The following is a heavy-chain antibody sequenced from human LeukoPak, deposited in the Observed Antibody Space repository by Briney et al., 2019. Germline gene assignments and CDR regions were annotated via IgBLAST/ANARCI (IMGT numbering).Heavy chain of an antibody. Sequence: SETLSLTCAVYGGSFSGYYWSWIRQPPGKGLEWIGEINHSGSTNYNPSLKSRVTISVDTSKNQFSLKLSSVTVADTAVYYCARVGLYYDYVLDYWGQGILVTVSS. CDR2: INHSGST. V-gene: IGHV4-34*01. CDR1: GGSFSGYY. CDR3: ARVGLYYDYVLDY. J-gene: IGHJ4*02. D-gene: IGHD3-16*01.